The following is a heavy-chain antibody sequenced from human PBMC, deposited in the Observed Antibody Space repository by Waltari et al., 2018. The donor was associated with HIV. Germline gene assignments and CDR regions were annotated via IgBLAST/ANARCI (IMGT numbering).Heavy chain of an antibody. D-gene: IGHD3-3*01. J-gene: IGHJ6*02. V-gene: IGHV3-7*01. CDR1: GFTFSTYC. CDR3: ARDLKDYDFWSPVDV. Sequence: EVQLVESGGGLVQPGGSLRLSCAASGFTFSTYCMTWVRQAPGKGVEWLANIKQDGSEKYYADCVKGRFTVSRDNNKKSLYLQMSSLRAEDTAVYYCARDLKDYDFWSPVDVWGQGTTVTVSS. CDR2: IKQDGSEK.